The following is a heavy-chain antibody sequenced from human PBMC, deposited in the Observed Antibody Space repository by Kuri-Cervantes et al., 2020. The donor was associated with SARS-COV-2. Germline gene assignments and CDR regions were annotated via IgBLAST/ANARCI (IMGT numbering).Heavy chain of an antibody. J-gene: IGHJ6*03. D-gene: IGHD2-2*01. CDR1: GFTFSSYA. Sequence: GGSLRLSCAASGFTFSSYAMNWVRQAPGKGLEWVSYISSSGSTIYYADSVKGRFTISRDNAKNSLYLQMNSLRAEDTAVYYCARVVVPAATGDYYYYYYMDVWGKGTTVTVSS. CDR3: ARVVVPAATGDYYYYYYMDV. V-gene: IGHV3-48*03. CDR2: ISSSGSTI.